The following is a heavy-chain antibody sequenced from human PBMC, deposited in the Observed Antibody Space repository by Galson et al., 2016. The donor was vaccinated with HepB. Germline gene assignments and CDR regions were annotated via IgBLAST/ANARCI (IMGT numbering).Heavy chain of an antibody. CDR2: IIPISETA. CDR1: GGTFSSYV. V-gene: IGHV1-69*06. CDR3: ARGTTVGTFDY. Sequence: SVKVSCKASGGTFSSYVISWVRQAPGQGLEWMGGIIPISETADYAQKLQDRVTITADKPTTTAYMVLSSLRSEDTAMYYCARGTTVGTFDYWGQGTLVIVSS. D-gene: IGHD4-23*01. J-gene: IGHJ4*02.